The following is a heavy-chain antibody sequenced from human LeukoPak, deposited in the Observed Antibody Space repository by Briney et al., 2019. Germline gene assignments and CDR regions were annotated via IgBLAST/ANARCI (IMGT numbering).Heavy chain of an antibody. CDR3: ARDWVAVGGDYMDV. J-gene: IGHJ6*03. CDR1: GFTFSRYS. CDR2: ISSSSSYI. V-gene: IGHV3-21*01. Sequence: RAGGSLRLSCAASGFTFSRYSMNWVRQAPGKGLEWVSSISSSSSYIYYADSVRGRFTISRDNAKNSLYLQMNNLRAEDTAIYYCARDWVAVGGDYMDVWGKGTTVTISS. D-gene: IGHD2-15*01.